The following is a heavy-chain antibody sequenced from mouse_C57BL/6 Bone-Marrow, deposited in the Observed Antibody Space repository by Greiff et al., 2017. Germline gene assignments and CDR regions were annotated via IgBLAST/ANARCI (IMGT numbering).Heavy chain of an antibody. D-gene: IGHD1-1*01. J-gene: IGHJ2*01. V-gene: IGHV1-64*01. CDR1: GYTFTSYW. Sequence: QVQLQQPGAELVKPGASVKLSCKASGYTFTSYWMHWVKQRPGQGLEWIGMIYPICGSTNYNEKFKSKATLTVDKSSSTAYMKLSSLTSEDSAVYYFARPIITTVPYYFDYWGQGTTLTVSS. CDR2: IYPICGST. CDR3: ARPIITTVPYYFDY.